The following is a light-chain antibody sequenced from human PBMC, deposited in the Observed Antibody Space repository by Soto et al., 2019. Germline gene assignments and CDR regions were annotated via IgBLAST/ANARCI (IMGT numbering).Light chain of an antibody. CDR2: DVN. J-gene: IGLJ3*02. Sequence: QSVLTQPASVSGSPGQSITISCTGTSSDVGGYIYVSWYQQHPGKAPKLMIYDVNNRPSGVSTRFSGSKSGNTASLTISGLQAEDEADYYCSSYTSSSTWVFGGGTKLTVL. V-gene: IGLV2-14*03. CDR3: SSYTSSSTWV. CDR1: SSDVGGYIY.